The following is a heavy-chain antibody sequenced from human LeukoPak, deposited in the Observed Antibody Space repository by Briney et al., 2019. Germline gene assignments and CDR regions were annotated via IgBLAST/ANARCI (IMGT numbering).Heavy chain of an antibody. V-gene: IGHV3-23*01. J-gene: IGHJ4*02. CDR2: ISGSGGST. CDR1: GFTFSSYA. D-gene: IGHD2-2*01. Sequence: GGSLRLSCAASGFTFSSYAMSWVRQAPGKGLELVSAISGSGGSTYYADSVKGRFTISRDNSKNTLYLQMNSLRAEDTAVYYCAKWLGDIVVVPAAGIDYWGQGTLVTVSS. CDR3: AKWLGDIVVVPAAGIDY.